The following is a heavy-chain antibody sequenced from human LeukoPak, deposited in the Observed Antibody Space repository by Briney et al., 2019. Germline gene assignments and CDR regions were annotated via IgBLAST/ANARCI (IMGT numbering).Heavy chain of an antibody. J-gene: IGHJ4*02. D-gene: IGHD4-17*01. CDR3: ARRGANYGDYVVVLDY. CDR2: IYPGDSDT. V-gene: IGHV5-51*01. Sequence: GESLKISCKGSGYSFTSYWIGWVRQMPGKGLEWMGIIYPGDSDTRYSPSFQGQVTISADKSISTAYLQWSSLKASDTAMYYCARRGANYGDYVVVLDYWGQGTLVTVSS. CDR1: GYSFTSYW.